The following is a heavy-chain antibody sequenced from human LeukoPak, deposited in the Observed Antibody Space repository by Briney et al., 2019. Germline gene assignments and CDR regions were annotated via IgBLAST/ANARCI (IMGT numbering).Heavy chain of an antibody. J-gene: IGHJ4*02. Sequence: PSETLSLTCAVYGGSFSGYYWSWIRQPPGKGLEWIGEINHSGSTNYNPSLKSRVTISVDTSKNQFSLKPSSVTAADTAVYYCARAGSSSRLDYWGQGTLVTVSS. CDR1: GGSFSGYY. D-gene: IGHD6-13*01. CDR2: INHSGST. CDR3: ARAGSSSRLDY. V-gene: IGHV4-34*01.